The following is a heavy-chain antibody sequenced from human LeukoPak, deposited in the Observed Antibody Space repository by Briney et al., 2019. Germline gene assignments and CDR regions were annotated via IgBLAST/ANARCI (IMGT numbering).Heavy chain of an antibody. CDR2: IYYSGTT. CDR3: ARGVYIAAAEYGY. CDR1: GGSISSYY. J-gene: IGHJ4*02. Sequence: SETLSLTCTASGGSISSYYWSWIRQPPGKGLEWIGYIYYSGTTNYNPSLKSRVTISVDTSKNQFSLKLSSVTAADTAVYYCARGVYIAAAEYGYWGQGTLVTVSS. D-gene: IGHD6-13*01. V-gene: IGHV4-59*01.